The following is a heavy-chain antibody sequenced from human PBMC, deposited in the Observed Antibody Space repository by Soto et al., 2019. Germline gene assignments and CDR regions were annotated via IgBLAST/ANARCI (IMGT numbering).Heavy chain of an antibody. CDR1: GGSISSGDYY. CDR3: ARDQYNWNYETS. Sequence: PSETLSLTCTVSGGSISSGDYYWSWIRQPPGKGLEWIGYIYYSGSTYYNPSLKSRVTISVDTSKNQFSLKLSSVTAADTAVYYCARDQYNWNYETSWGQGTLVTVSS. CDR2: IYYSGST. J-gene: IGHJ4*02. V-gene: IGHV4-30-4*01. D-gene: IGHD1-7*01.